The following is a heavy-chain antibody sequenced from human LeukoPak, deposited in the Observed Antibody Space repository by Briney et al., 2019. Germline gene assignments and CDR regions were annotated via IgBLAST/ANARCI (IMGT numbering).Heavy chain of an antibody. CDR1: GFTFGDYA. J-gene: IGHJ4*02. Sequence: GGSLRLSCTASGFTFGDYAMSRVRQAPGKGLEWVAVISYDGSNKYYADSVKGRFTISRDNSKNTLYLQMNSLRAEDTAVYYCAREKKQWLVRGFDYWGQGTLVTVSS. CDR2: ISYDGSNK. D-gene: IGHD6-19*01. CDR3: AREKKQWLVRGFDY. V-gene: IGHV3-30-3*01.